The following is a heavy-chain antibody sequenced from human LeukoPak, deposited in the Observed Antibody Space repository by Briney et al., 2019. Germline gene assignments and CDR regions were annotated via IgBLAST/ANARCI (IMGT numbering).Heavy chain of an antibody. V-gene: IGHV4-59*12. J-gene: IGHJ3*02. CDR3: ASRRFDWLAFDI. Sequence: SETLSLTCSVSGGSISGYYWSWIRQPPGKGLEWIGYIYYSGTTIYNPSLKSRLTISLDTSKNQFSLNLSSVTAADTAVYYCASRRFDWLAFDIWGQGIMVTVSS. CDR2: IYYSGTT. D-gene: IGHD3-9*01. CDR1: GGSISGYY.